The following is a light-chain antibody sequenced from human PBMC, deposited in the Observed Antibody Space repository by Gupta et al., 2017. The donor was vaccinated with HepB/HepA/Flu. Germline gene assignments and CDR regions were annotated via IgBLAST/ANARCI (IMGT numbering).Light chain of an antibody. V-gene: IGLV1-44*01. Sequence: QSVLTQSPSASGTPGQRVTMSCSGSNFNIESNTVNWYKQLTGTAPNLLIYSNNQRPSGVPDRFSGSKSCTSASLAISWLQSEDEADYYCAAWDDSLDGYVFGTGTKVTVL. CDR2: SNN. CDR3: AAWDDSLDGYV. CDR1: NFNIESNT. J-gene: IGLJ1*01.